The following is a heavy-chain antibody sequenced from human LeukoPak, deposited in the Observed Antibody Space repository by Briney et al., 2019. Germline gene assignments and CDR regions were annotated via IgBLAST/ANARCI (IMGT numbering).Heavy chain of an antibody. Sequence: GGSLRLSCAASGFTFSSYGMHWVRQAPGKGLEWVAVISYDGSNKYYADSVKGRFTISRDNSKNTLYLQMNSLRAEDTAVYYCAKDRGDYVFDYWGQGTLVTVSS. V-gene: IGHV3-30*18. D-gene: IGHD4-17*01. CDR1: GFTFSSYG. J-gene: IGHJ4*02. CDR2: ISYDGSNK. CDR3: AKDRGDYVFDY.